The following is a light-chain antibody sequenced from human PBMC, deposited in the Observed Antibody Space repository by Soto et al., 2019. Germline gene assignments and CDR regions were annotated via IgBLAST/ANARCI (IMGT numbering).Light chain of an antibody. V-gene: IGKV1-27*01. CDR1: QDIRHF. J-gene: IGKJ4*01. Sequence: DIQMTQSPSSLSASVGDRDTITCRASQDIRHFLAWYQQKPGKVPKLLIYAASTLHSGVPSRFSGSGSGTDFTLTLSSLQPEDVATYYCQKYNGAPLTFGGGTKVEIK. CDR3: QKYNGAPLT. CDR2: AAS.